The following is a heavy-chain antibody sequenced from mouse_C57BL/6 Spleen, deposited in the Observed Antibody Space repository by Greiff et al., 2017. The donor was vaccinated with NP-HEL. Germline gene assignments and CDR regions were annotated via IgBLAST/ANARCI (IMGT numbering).Heavy chain of an antibody. Sequence: VQLQQSGAELVMPGASVKLSCKASGYTFTSYWMHWVKQRPGQGLEWIGEIDPSDSYTNYNQKFKGKSTLTVDKSSSTAYMQLSSLTSEDSAVYYCARVYDYVFAYWGQGTLVTVSA. V-gene: IGHV1-69*01. CDR2: IDPSDSYT. J-gene: IGHJ3*01. CDR1: GYTFTSYW. D-gene: IGHD2-4*01. CDR3: ARVYDYVFAY.